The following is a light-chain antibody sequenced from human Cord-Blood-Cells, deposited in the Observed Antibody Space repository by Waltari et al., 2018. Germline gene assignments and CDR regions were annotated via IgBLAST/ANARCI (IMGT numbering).Light chain of an antibody. CDR3: QQYNSYSIT. CDR2: KAS. J-gene: IGKJ5*01. CDR1: QSISSW. Sequence: DIQMTQSPSTLSASVGVRVTITCRASQSISSWLVWYQQKPGKAPKLLIYKASSLESGVPSRFSGSGSGTEFTLTISSLQPDDFATYYCQQYNSYSITFGQGTRLEIK. V-gene: IGKV1-5*03.